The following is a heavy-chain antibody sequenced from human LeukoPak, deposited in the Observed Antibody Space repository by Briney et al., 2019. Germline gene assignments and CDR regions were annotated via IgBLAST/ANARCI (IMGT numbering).Heavy chain of an antibody. V-gene: IGHV3-48*03. D-gene: IGHD1-26*01. CDR2: ISSSGSTI. CDR3: AREWELLDDAFDI. CDR1: GFTFSSYE. J-gene: IGHJ3*02. Sequence: GGSLRLSCAASGFTFSSYEMNWVRQAPGKGLEWVSYISSSGSTIYYADSVKGRFTISRDNAKNSLYLQMNSLRAEDTAAYYCAREWELLDDAFDIWGQGTMVTVSS.